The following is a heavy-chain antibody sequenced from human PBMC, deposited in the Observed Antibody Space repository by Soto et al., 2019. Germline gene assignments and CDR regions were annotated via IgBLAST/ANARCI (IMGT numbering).Heavy chain of an antibody. D-gene: IGHD3-22*01. CDR1: GFPFGDYY. J-gene: IGHJ4*02. CDR3: ARDYYDISGYHFYDY. Sequence: GGSLRLSCVASGFPFGDYYMSWIRQAPGKGLEWVSYISNNGNIKIYADSVKGRFTVSRDNVKNSLYLQMNSLRADDTAVYYCARDYYDISGYHFYDYWGPGPLFTVSS. V-gene: IGHV3-11*01. CDR2: ISNNGNIK.